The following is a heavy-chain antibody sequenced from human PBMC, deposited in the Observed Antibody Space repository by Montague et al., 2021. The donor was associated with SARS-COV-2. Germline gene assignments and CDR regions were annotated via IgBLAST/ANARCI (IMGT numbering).Heavy chain of an antibody. J-gene: IGHJ3*02. Sequence: SETLSLTCTVSGGSISSYYWSWIRQPPGKGLEWVGYIYYSGSTNYNPSLKSRVTISVDTSKNQFSLKLSSVTATDTAVYYCARGSGWMGNAFDIWGQGTMVTVSS. CDR3: ARGSGWMGNAFDI. D-gene: IGHD6-19*01. CDR2: IYYSGST. V-gene: IGHV4-59*01. CDR1: GGSISSYY.